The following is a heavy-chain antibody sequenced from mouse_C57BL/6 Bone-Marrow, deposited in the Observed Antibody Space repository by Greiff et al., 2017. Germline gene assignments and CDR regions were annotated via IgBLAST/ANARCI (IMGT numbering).Heavy chain of an antibody. CDR2: IDPETGGT. V-gene: IGHV1-15*01. CDR1: GYTFTDYE. CDR3: TRRIYYYGSSLDY. J-gene: IGHJ2*01. D-gene: IGHD1-1*01. Sequence: QVQLQQSGAELVRPGASVTLSCKASGYTFTDYEMHWVKQTPVHGLEWIGAIDPETGGTAYNQKFKGKAILTADKSSSTAYMELRSLTSEDSAVYYCTRRIYYYGSSLDYWGQGTTLTVSS.